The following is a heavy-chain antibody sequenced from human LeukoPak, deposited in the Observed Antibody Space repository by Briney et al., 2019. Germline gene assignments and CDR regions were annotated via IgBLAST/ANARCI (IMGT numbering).Heavy chain of an antibody. CDR3: ARASGSGPCIDY. J-gene: IGHJ4*02. CDR1: GFTFSSYS. Sequence: GGSLRLSCAAPGFTFSSYSMNWVRQAPGKGLEWVSSISSSSSYIYYADSVKGRFTISRDNAKNSLYLQMNSRRAEDTAVYYCARASGSGPCIDYWGQGTLVTVSS. CDR2: ISSSSSYI. V-gene: IGHV3-21*01. D-gene: IGHD3-10*01.